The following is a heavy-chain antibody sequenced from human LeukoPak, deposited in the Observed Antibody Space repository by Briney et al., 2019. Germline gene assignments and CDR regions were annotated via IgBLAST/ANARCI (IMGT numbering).Heavy chain of an antibody. CDR3: AKRGSCGGDGYSGPPDY. Sequence: GGSLRLSCAASGFTFSSYAMHWVRQAPGKGLEWVSVISYDGSSKYYADSVKGRFTISRDNTKNTLYLQMNSLRAEDTAVYYCAKRGSCGGDGYSGPPDYWGQGTLVTVSS. J-gene: IGHJ4*02. D-gene: IGHD2-21*02. CDR2: ISYDGSSK. V-gene: IGHV3-30*18. CDR1: GFTFSSYA.